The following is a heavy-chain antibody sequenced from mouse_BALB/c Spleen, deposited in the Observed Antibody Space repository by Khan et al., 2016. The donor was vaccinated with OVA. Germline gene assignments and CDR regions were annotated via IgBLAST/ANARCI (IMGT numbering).Heavy chain of an antibody. J-gene: IGHJ4*01. CDR3: ARQNYYGYAMDY. CDR1: GYSITSDYA. V-gene: IGHV3-2*02. Sequence: VQLQQSGPGLVKPSQSLSLTCTVTGYSITSDYAWNWIRQFPGNKLEWMGYISYSGSTSYNPSLKSRISITRDTSKNQFFLQLTSVTTEDTATDYCARQNYYGYAMDYWGQGTSVTVSS. D-gene: IGHD1-1*01. CDR2: ISYSGST.